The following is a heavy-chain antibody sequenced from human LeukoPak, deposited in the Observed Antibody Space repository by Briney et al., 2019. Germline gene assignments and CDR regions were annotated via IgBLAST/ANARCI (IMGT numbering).Heavy chain of an antibody. CDR1: GFTFSSYS. CDR3: ARSSGWYHRGPDYYYYYMDV. Sequence: GSLRLSCAASGFTFSSYSMNWVRQAPGKGLEWVSSITSSSSYIYYADSVKGRFTISRDNAKSSLYLQMNSPRAEDTAIYYCARSSGWYHRGPDYYYYYMDVWGKGTTVTVSS. V-gene: IGHV3-21*01. D-gene: IGHD6-19*01. J-gene: IGHJ6*03. CDR2: ITSSSSYI.